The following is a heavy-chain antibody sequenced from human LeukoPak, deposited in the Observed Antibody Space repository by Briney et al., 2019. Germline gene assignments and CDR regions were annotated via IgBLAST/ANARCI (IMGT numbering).Heavy chain of an antibody. V-gene: IGHV3-7*01. D-gene: IGHD1-26*01. CDR3: ARDVGGSLDY. CDR2: IKGDESAR. CDR1: GFTFRTYW. J-gene: IGHJ4*02. Sequence: GSLRLSCATSGFTFRTYWMSWVRQAPGKGLEWVANIKGDESARRQADSEKGRFTISRDNAQNSVYLQMSSLRGEDTALYYCARDVGGSLDYWGQGTLVTVSS.